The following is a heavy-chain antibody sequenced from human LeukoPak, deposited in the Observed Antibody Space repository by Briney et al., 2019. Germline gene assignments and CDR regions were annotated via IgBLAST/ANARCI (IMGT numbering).Heavy chain of an antibody. J-gene: IGHJ4*02. CDR3: ARNYDAFDY. CDR1: GGSFSGYY. V-gene: IGHV4-34*01. Sequence: PSETLSLSCAVYGGSFSGYYWSWIRQPPGKGLEWIGEINHSGSTNYNPSLKSRVTISVDTSKNQFSLKLSSVTAADTAVYYCARNYDAFDYWGQGTLVTVSS. D-gene: IGHD3-3*01. CDR2: INHSGST.